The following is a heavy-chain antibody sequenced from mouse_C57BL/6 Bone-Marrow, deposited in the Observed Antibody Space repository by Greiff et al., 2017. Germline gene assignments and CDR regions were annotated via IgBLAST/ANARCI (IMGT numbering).Heavy chain of an antibody. J-gene: IGHJ2*02. CDR3: ARSGLGQDFYFDC. V-gene: IGHV1-75*01. Sequence: QVQLQQSGPELVKPGASVKISCKASGYTFTDFYINWVKQRPGQGLEWIGWIFPGSGSTFYNEKFTGKATLTVDKSSSTAYMLLSSLTSVDSAVVFCARSGLGQDFYFDCWGEGTSLKVSS. CDR2: IFPGSGST. CDR1: GYTFTDFY. D-gene: IGHD4-1*01.